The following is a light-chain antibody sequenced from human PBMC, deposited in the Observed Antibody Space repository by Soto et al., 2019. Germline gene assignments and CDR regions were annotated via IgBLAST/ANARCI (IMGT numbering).Light chain of an antibody. CDR1: SSDVGGHNY. CDR3: CSYAGSYTYV. Sequence: QSVLTQPRSVSGSPGQSVTISCTGTSSDVGGHNYVSWYQQYPGKAPKLLLSSVSKRPSGVPDRFSGSKSGNTASPTISGLQAEDEADYYCCSYAGSYTYVFGTGTKVTV. CDR2: SVS. J-gene: IGLJ1*01. V-gene: IGLV2-11*01.